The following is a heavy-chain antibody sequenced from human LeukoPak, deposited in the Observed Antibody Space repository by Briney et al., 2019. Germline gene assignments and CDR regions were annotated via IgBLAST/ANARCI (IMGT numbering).Heavy chain of an antibody. Sequence: GWSLRLFCAAAAFTFSTYSMQWVRQAPGEGVEWVAVISYDGRNKDYADSVKGRFTISRDNSENTLYLQMNSLITGDTAVYYCARDMAWFDPWGQGTLVTVSS. CDR2: ISYDGRNK. J-gene: IGHJ5*02. CDR3: ARDMAWFDP. CDR1: AFTFSTYS. V-gene: IGHV3-30*04. D-gene: IGHD3-10*01.